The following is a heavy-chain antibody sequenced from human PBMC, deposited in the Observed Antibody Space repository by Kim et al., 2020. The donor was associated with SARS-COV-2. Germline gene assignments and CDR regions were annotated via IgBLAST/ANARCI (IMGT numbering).Heavy chain of an antibody. V-gene: IGHV3-66*01. D-gene: IGHD3-22*01. CDR3: AREDHDSSGYYSYYYYGMDV. J-gene: IGHJ6*02. Sequence: RFTISRDNSKNTLYLQMNSLRAEDTAVYYCAREDHDSSGYYSYYYYGMDVWGQGTTVTVSS.